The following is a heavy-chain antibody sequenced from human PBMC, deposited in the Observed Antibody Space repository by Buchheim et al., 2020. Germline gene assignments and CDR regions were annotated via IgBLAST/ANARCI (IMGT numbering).Heavy chain of an antibody. CDR2: ISSSSSTI. CDR1: GFTFSSYS. D-gene: IGHD6-6*01. CDR3: ARDLVEYSSSSGDY. Sequence: EVQLVESGGGLVQPGGSLRLSCAASGFTFSSYSMNWVCQAPGKGLEWVSYISSSSSTIYYADSVKGRFTISRDNAKNSLYLQMNSLRAEDTAVYYCARDLVEYSSSSGDYWGQGTL. V-gene: IGHV3-48*01. J-gene: IGHJ4*02.